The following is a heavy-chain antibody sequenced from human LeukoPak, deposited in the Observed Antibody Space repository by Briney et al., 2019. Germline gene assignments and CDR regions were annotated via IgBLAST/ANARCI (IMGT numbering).Heavy chain of an antibody. Sequence: GGSLRLSCAASGFTFSSYAMSWVRQAPGKGLEWVSSISSSSSYIYYADSVKGRFTISRDNAKNSLYLQMNSLRAEDTAVYYCARLRVAMAPCFDYWGQGTLVTVSS. D-gene: IGHD2-2*01. CDR2: ISSSSSYI. J-gene: IGHJ4*02. CDR1: GFTFSSYA. V-gene: IGHV3-21*01. CDR3: ARLRVAMAPCFDY.